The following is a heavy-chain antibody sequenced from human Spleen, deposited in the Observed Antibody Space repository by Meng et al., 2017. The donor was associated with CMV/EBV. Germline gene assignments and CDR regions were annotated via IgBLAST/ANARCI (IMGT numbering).Heavy chain of an antibody. J-gene: IGHJ6*02. Sequence: SETLSLTCAVYGGSFSAYYWIWIRQPPGEGLEWIGEINHSGSTNYNPSLKSRVTMSVDASKTQFSLKLSPVTAADTAVYYCARHYDFWSGYPSGGYYYGMDVWGQGTTVTVSS. CDR3: ARHYDFWSGYPSGGYYYGMDV. V-gene: IGHV4-34*01. D-gene: IGHD3-3*01. CDR2: INHSGST. CDR1: GGSFSAYY.